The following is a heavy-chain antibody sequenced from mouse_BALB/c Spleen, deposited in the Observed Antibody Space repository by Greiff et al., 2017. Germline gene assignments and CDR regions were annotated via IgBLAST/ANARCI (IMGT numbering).Heavy chain of an antibody. D-gene: IGHD4-1*01. CDR3: TGTDAMDY. V-gene: IGHV1-69*02. CDR2: IYPSDSYT. CDR1: GYTFTSYW. J-gene: IGHJ4*01. Sequence: VQLQQPGAELVRPGASVQLSCKASGYTFTSYWINWVKQRPGQGLEWIGNIYPSDSYTNYNQKFKDKATLTVDKSSSTAYMQLSSPTSEDSAVYYCTGTDAMDYWGQGTSVTVSS.